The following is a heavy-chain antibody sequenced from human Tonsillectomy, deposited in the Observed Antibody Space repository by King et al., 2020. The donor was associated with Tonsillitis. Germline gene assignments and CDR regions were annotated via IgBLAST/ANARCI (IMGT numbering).Heavy chain of an antibody. CDR1: GNSFTSYW. CDR2: IDPSDSYT. D-gene: IGHD5-18*01. Sequence: VQLVESGAEVKKPGESLRISCKGSGNSFTSYWISWVRQMPGKGLEWMGRIDPSDSYTNYSPSFQGHVTISADKSISTAYLQWSSLKASDTAIYYCASARDTTIIKGWGQGTLVTVSS. J-gene: IGHJ4*02. V-gene: IGHV5-10-1*03. CDR3: ASARDTTIIKG.